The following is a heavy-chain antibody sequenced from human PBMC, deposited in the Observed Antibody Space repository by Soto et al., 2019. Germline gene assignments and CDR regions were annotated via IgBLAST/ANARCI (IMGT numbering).Heavy chain of an antibody. J-gene: IGHJ1*01. V-gene: IGHV3-48*03. D-gene: IGHD2-8*01. CDR3: ARGGVY. CDR2: ISGSGSTI. Sequence: GGSLRLSCEATGFTFSRHEMNWIRQTPGKRLEWIAKISGSGSTINYADSVKGRFTISRDNVQRTLHLQMDSLRVEDTGVYYCARGGVYWGRGTLVTVSS. CDR1: GFTFSRHE.